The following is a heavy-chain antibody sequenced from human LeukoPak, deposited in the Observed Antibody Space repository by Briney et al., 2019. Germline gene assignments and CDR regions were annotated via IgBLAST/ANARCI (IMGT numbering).Heavy chain of an antibody. CDR2: IGTAGDT. D-gene: IGHD6-13*01. CDR1: GFTFSSYD. CDR3: ARGSGIAAADNWLDP. V-gene: IGHV3-13*01. J-gene: IGHJ5*02. Sequence: GGSLRLSCAASGFTFSSYDMHWVRQATGKGLEWVSAIGTAGDTYYPGSVKGRFTISRENAKNSLYLQMNSLRAGGTAVYYCARGSGIAAADNWLDPWGQGTLVTVSS.